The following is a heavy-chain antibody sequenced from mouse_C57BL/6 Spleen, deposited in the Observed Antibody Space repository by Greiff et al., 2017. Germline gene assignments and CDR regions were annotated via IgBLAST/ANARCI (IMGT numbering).Heavy chain of an antibody. CDR2: ISYDGSNT. J-gene: IGHJ1*03. V-gene: IGHV5-16*01. D-gene: IGHD1-1*01. CDR3: AREGYYGSPHWYFDV. CDR1: GFTFSDYY. Sequence: EVKLVESEGGLVQPGSSMKLSCTASGFTFSDYYMAWVRQVPEKGLEWVANISYDGSNTYYLDSLKSRFIISRDNAKNSLYLQMSSLKSEDTATEYDAREGYYGSPHWYFDVWGTGTTVTVSS.